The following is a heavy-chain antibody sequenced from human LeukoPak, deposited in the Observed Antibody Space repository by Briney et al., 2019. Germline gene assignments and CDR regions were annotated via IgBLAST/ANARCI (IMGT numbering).Heavy chain of an antibody. CDR2: IIPIFGTA. CDR3: ARDKGSSWYSWFDP. D-gene: IGHD6-13*01. J-gene: IGHJ5*02. CDR1: GGTFGSYA. V-gene: IGHV1-69*13. Sequence: SVKVSCKASGGTFGSYAISWVRQVPGQGLEWMGGIIPIFGTANYAQKFQGRVTITADESTSTAYMELSSLRSEDTAVYYCARDKGSSWYSWFDPWGQGTLVTVSS.